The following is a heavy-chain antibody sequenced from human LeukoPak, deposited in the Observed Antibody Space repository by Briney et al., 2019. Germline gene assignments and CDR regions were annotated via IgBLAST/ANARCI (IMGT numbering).Heavy chain of an antibody. CDR3: ARDRMGDAFDL. CDR2: INWNGGST. Sequence: GGSLRLSCAASGFTFDDYGMTWVRQAPGKGLEWVSSINWNGGSTGYADSVRGRFTISRDNAKISLYLQMNSLRAEDTALYYCARDRMGDAFDLWDRGTMVTVSS. V-gene: IGHV3-20*04. J-gene: IGHJ3*01. CDR1: GFTFDDYG. D-gene: IGHD3-16*01.